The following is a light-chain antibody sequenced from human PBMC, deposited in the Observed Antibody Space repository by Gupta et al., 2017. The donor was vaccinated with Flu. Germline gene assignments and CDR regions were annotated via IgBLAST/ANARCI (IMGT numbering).Light chain of an antibody. Sequence: QSVLTQPPSASGTPGQRVTISCSGSSSNIGSNYVYWYQQLPGTAPKLLIYRNNQRPSGGPDRFSGSKSGTSAALAISGLRSEDEADYYCAAWDDSRSGQGVFGGGTKLTVL. V-gene: IGLV1-47*01. J-gene: IGLJ3*02. CDR1: SSNIGSNY. CDR2: RNN. CDR3: AAWDDSRSGQGV.